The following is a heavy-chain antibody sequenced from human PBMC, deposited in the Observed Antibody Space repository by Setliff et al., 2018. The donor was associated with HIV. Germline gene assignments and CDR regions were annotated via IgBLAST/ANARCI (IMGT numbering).Heavy chain of an antibody. J-gene: IGHJ1*01. CDR1: GGPFSWSA. CDR3: ATVRAYYYDSSGQEYFQH. Sequence: GASVKVSCKASGGPFSWSAISWVRQAPGQGLEWMGGIIPMFGGATYAQRFQGRVTITTDQSTSTAYMELNSLRSEDTAVYYCATVRAYYYDSSGQEYFQHWGQGTLVTVSS. D-gene: IGHD3-22*01. CDR2: IIPMFGGA. V-gene: IGHV1-69*05.